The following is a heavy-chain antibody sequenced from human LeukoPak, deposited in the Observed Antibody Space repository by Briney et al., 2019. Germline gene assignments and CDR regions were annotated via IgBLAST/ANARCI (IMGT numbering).Heavy chain of an antibody. CDR3: AKAHSVYCSSTSCPPFDP. CDR1: GFTFDDYA. D-gene: IGHD2-2*01. CDR2: ISWNSGSI. J-gene: IGHJ5*02. V-gene: IGHV3-9*01. Sequence: GGSLRLSCAASGFTFDDYAMHWVRQALGKGLEWVSGISWNSGSIGYADSVKGRFTISRDNAKNSLYPQMNSLRAEDTALYYCAKAHSVYCSSTSCPPFDPWGEGTLVTVSS.